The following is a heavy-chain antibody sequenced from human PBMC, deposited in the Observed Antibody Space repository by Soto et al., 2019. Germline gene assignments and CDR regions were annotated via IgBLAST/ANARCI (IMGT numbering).Heavy chain of an antibody. CDR1: GGSFSGYY. V-gene: IGHV4-34*01. D-gene: IGHD3-22*01. J-gene: IGHJ4*02. CDR3: ARKGGYYQCYFDS. Sequence: QVQLQQWGAGLLKPSETLSLTCAVYGGSFSGYYWSWIRQPPGKGLEWIGEINHSVSTNYNPSLKSRVTKSACTSKIQFCLKLSSVTAAYTAVHYWARKGGYYQCYFDSWGQGTLVTVSS. CDR2: INHSVST.